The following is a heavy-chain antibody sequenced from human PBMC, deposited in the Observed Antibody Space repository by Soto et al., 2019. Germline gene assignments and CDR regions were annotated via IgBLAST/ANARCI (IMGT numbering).Heavy chain of an antibody. D-gene: IGHD4-17*01. V-gene: IGHV3-74*01. CDR2: MNSDGSIT. CDR1: GFTFSSFW. Sequence: EVQLVESGGGLVQPGGSLRLSCAASGFTFSSFWMHWVSQAPGKGLVWVSRMNSDGSITNYADSVRGLFTISRDNAKNTLYLQMNSLRAEDTAVYYCTRSGDADYEPMGDAFDIWGQGTLVTVSS. J-gene: IGHJ3*02. CDR3: TRSGDADYEPMGDAFDI.